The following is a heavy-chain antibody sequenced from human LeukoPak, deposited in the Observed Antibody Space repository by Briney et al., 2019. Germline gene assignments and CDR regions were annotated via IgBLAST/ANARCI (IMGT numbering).Heavy chain of an antibody. V-gene: IGHV4-61*02. CDR1: GASLSNGSSY. J-gene: IGHJ3*02. D-gene: IGHD5-18*01. Sequence: SETLSLTCTVSGASLSNGSSYWNWIRQPAGKGLEWIGRISTSGTTNYNPSLKSRVTISIDTSKNHFSLRLTSVTAADTAVYYCARQPAATAAFDIWAQGTMVTVSS. CDR2: ISTSGTT. CDR3: ARQPAATAAFDI.